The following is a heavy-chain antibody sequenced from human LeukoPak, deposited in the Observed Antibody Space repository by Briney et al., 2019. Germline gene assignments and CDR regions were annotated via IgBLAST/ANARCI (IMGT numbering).Heavy chain of an antibody. Sequence: GASVKVSCKASGSTFTSYGISWVRQAPGQGLEWMGWISAYNGNTNYAQKLQGRVTMAKDTSTSTAYMELRSLRSDDTAVYYCASLYYYGSGSYMVDPWGQGTLVTVSS. J-gene: IGHJ5*02. CDR1: GSTFTSYG. D-gene: IGHD3-10*01. V-gene: IGHV1-18*01. CDR2: ISAYNGNT. CDR3: ASLYYYGSGSYMVDP.